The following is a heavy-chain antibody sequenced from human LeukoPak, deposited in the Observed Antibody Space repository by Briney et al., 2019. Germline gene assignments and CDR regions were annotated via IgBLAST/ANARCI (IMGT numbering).Heavy chain of an antibody. CDR1: GFTFSSYS. CDR3: ARAFYGSAPLDP. V-gene: IGHV3-21*01. Sequence: PGGSLRLSCAASGFTFSSYSMNWVRQAPGKGLEWVSSISSSSSYIYYADSVKGRFTISRDNAKNSLYLQMNSLRAEDTAVYYCARAFYGSAPLDPWGQGTLVTVSS. J-gene: IGHJ5*02. D-gene: IGHD3-10*01. CDR2: ISSSSSYI.